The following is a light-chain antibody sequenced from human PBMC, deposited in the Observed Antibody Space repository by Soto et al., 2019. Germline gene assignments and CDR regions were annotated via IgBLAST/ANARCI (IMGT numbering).Light chain of an antibody. CDR1: QSVSSY. Sequence: EIVLTQSPATLSLSPGERATLSCRASQSVSSYLAWYQQKPGQAPRLLIYDASNRATGIPARFSGSGSGTDFTLTISSLEPEDFAVYYCQQRSNSSDTFGPGTKVDIK. V-gene: IGKV3-11*01. CDR3: QQRSNSSDT. CDR2: DAS. J-gene: IGKJ3*01.